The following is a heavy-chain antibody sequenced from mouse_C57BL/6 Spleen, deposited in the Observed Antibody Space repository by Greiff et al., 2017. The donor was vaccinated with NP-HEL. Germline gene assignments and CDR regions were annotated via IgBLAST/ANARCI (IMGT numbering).Heavy chain of an antibody. V-gene: IGHV1-39*01. CDR3: ARWDLYSNRLYYYAMDY. Sequence: EVQLQQSGPELVKPGASVKISCKASGYSFTDYNMNWVKQSNGKSLEWIGVINPNYGTTSYNQKFKGKATLTVDQSSSTAYMQLNSLTSEDSAVYYCARWDLYSNRLYYYAMDYWGQGTSVTVSS. D-gene: IGHD2-5*01. J-gene: IGHJ4*01. CDR2: INPNYGTT. CDR1: GYSFTDYN.